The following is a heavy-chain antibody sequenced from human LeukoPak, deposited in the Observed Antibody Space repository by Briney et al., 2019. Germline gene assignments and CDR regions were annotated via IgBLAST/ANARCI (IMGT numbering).Heavy chain of an antibody. D-gene: IGHD2-2*01. J-gene: IGHJ4*02. CDR1: GFTFSSYA. V-gene: IGHV3-30-3*01. Sequence: PGRSLRLSCAASGFTFSSYAMHWVRQAPGKGLEWVAVISYDGSNKYYADSVKGRFTISRDNSKNTLYLQMNSLRAEDTAVYYCARGQKGYCSSTSCQKLDYWGQGTLVTVSS. CDR3: ARGQKGYCSSTSCQKLDY. CDR2: ISYDGSNK.